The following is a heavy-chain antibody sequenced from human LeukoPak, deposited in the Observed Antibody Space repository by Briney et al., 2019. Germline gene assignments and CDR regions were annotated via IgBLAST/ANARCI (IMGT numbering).Heavy chain of an antibody. CDR1: SASITSSPYF. V-gene: IGHV4-39*01. CDR2: ISYSGTT. CDR3: AANSADYNTLGSSYKV. J-gene: IGHJ4*02. Sequence: SETLSLTCTVSSASITSSPYFWGWIRQSPGKGLGWIGCISYSGTTYYNPSLKSRVTISVDTSKNQFSLKLNSVTAADTAVFYCAANSADYNTLGSSYKVWGQGTLVTVSS. D-gene: IGHD3-10*01.